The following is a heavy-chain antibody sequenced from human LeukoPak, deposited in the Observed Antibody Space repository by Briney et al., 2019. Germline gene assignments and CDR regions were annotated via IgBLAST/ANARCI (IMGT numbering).Heavy chain of an antibody. D-gene: IGHD3-22*01. CDR2: ISGSGGST. Sequence: GGSLRLSCAGSGFTFSSYAMSWVRQAPGKGLEWVSAISGSGGSTYYADSVKGRFTISRDNSKNTLYLQMNSLRAEDTAVYYCASYYYDKDFAFDIWGQGTMVTVSS. CDR1: GFTFSSYA. J-gene: IGHJ3*02. CDR3: ASYYYDKDFAFDI. V-gene: IGHV3-23*01.